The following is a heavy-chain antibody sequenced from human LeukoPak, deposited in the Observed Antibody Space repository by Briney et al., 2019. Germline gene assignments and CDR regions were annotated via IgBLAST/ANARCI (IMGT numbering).Heavy chain of an antibody. CDR2: IYTSGST. D-gene: IGHD6-13*01. CDR1: GGSISSYY. Sequence: SETLSLTCTVSGGSISSYYWSWIRQPAGKGLEWIGRIYTSGSTNYNPSLKSRVTMSVDTSKNQFSLKLSSVTAADTAVYYCASSSYSSSWPYYHYYYMDVWGKGTTVTISS. CDR3: ASSSYSSSWPYYHYYYMDV. V-gene: IGHV4-4*07. J-gene: IGHJ6*03.